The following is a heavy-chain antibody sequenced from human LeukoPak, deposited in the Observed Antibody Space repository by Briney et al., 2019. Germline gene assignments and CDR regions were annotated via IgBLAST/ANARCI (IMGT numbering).Heavy chain of an antibody. J-gene: IGHJ4*02. CDR2: IYYSGST. D-gene: IGHD6-19*01. Sequence: SETLSLTCTVSGGSISSSSYYWGWIRQPPGKGLEWIGSIYYSGSTYYNPSLKSRVTISVDTSKNQFSLKLSSVTAADTAVYYCARVGAVAGTVYYFDYWGQGTLVSVSS. CDR1: GGSISSSSYY. CDR3: ARVGAVAGTVYYFDY. V-gene: IGHV4-39*07.